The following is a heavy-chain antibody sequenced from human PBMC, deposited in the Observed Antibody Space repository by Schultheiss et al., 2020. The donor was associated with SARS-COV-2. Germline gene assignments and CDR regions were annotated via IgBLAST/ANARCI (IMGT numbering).Heavy chain of an antibody. Sequence: ASVKVSCKVSGYTLTELSMHWVRQAPGKGLEWMGGFDPEDGETIYAQKFQGRVTITADKSTSTAYMELSSLRSEDTAVYYCARVNLGGYSGYDSTYFDYWGQGTLVTVSS. D-gene: IGHD5-12*01. CDR2: FDPEDGET. CDR1: GYTLTELS. J-gene: IGHJ4*02. CDR3: ARVNLGGYSGYDSTYFDY. V-gene: IGHV1-24*01.